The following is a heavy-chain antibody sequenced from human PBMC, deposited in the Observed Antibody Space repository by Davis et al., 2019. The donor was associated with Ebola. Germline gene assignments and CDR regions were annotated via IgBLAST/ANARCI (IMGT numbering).Heavy chain of an antibody. Sequence: SETLSLTCTVSGGSISSGDYYWSWIRQPPGKGLEWIGYIYYSGSTYYKPSLKSRVTISVDTSKNQFSLKLSSVTAADTAVYYCASLTIFGVLDPWGQGTLVTVSS. D-gene: IGHD3-3*01. V-gene: IGHV4-30-4*01. CDR1: GGSISSGDYY. CDR2: IYYSGST. CDR3: ASLTIFGVLDP. J-gene: IGHJ5*02.